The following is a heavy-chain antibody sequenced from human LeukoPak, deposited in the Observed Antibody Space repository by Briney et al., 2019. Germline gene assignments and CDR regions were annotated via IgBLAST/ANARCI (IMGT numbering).Heavy chain of an antibody. V-gene: IGHV4-34*01. CDR3: ARGWGPDYSDYYIYYYGMDV. D-gene: IGHD4-11*01. CDR1: GGSISSYY. Sequence: SETLSLTCTVSGGSISSYYWSWIRQPPGKGLEWIGEINHSGSTNYNPSLKSRVTISVDTSKNQFSLKLSSVTAADTAVYYCARGWGPDYSDYYIYYYGMDVWGQGTTVTVSS. CDR2: INHSGST. J-gene: IGHJ6*02.